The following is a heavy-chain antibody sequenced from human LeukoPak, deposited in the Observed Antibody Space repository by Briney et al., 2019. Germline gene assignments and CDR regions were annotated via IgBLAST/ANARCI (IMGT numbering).Heavy chain of an antibody. CDR3: ARASSYCSSTSCYLYSFDI. J-gene: IGHJ3*02. Sequence: SETLSLTCSVSGGSIFSYYWNWIRQPPGKGLEWIGYIYYSGSTNYNPSLKSRVTISVDTSKNQFSLKLTSVTAADTAVYYCARASSYCSSTSCYLYSFDIWGQGTMVTVSS. D-gene: IGHD2-2*01. CDR2: IYYSGST. CDR1: GGSIFSYY. V-gene: IGHV4-59*01.